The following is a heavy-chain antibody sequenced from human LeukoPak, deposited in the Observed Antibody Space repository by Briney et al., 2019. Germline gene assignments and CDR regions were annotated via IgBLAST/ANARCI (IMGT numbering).Heavy chain of an antibody. V-gene: IGHV3-30*18. Sequence: PGGSLRLSCVASGFNFNSYGIHWVRQAPGKGLEWVAAISYDGRIKYYPDSVKGRFTISRDGSKNTLSLQMNSLRAEDTAVYYCAKSANTDTAFDVWGQGTMVTVSS. CDR2: ISYDGRIK. CDR3: AKSANTDTAFDV. CDR1: GFNFNSYG. J-gene: IGHJ3*01. D-gene: IGHD2-2*02.